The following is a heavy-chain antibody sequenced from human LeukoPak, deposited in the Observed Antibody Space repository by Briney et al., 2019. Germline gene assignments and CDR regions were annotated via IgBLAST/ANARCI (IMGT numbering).Heavy chain of an antibody. CDR3: ASLTATHARSDAFDI. V-gene: IGHV1-8*03. D-gene: IGHD5-18*01. CDR2: MNPNSGNT. CDR1: GYTFTSYD. J-gene: IGHJ3*02. Sequence: ASVKVSCKASGYTFTSYDINWVRQATGQGLEWMGWMNPNSGNTGYAQKFQGRVTITRNTSISTAYMELSSLRSEDTAVYYCASLTATHARSDAFDIWGQRTMVTVSS.